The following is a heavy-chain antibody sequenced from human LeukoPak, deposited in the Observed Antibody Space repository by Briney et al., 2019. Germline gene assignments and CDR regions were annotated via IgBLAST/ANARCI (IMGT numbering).Heavy chain of an antibody. CDR1: GGSISSYY. D-gene: IGHD3-22*01. CDR3: ARESGGYYHFDS. V-gene: IGHV4-59*12. CDR2: IYYSGST. Sequence: PSETLSLTCTVSGGSISSYYWSWLRQPPGKGLEGIGYIYYSGSTNYNPSLKSRVTMSLDTSKNQFSLNLNSVTAADTAVYYCARESGGYYHFDSWGQGTLVTVSS. J-gene: IGHJ4*02.